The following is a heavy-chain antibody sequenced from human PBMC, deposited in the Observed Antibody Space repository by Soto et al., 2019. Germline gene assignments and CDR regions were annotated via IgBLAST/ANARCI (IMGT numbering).Heavy chain of an antibody. D-gene: IGHD6-25*01. CDR1: GGTFSSYA. V-gene: IGHV1-69*01. J-gene: IGHJ6*02. Sequence: QVQLVQSGAEVKKPGSSVKVSCKASGGTFSSYAISWVRQAPGQGLEWMGGIIPIFGTANYAQKFQGRVTITADECRSTAYMELSSLRSEDTVGYYCAVGHQRLYYYYGMDVWGQGTTVTVSS. CDR2: IIPIFGTA. CDR3: AVGHQRLYYYYGMDV.